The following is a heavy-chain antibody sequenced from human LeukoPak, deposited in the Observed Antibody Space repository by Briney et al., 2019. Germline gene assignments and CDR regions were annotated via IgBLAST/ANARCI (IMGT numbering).Heavy chain of an antibody. Sequence: PGGSLRLSCAASGFTFSSYSMNWVRQAPGKGLEWVSSISSSSSYIYYADSVKGRFTISRDNAKNSLYLQMNSLRAENTAVYYCARDSDRSGWYEAFDIWGQGTMVTVSS. CDR1: GFTFSSYS. D-gene: IGHD6-19*01. CDR2: ISSSSSYI. J-gene: IGHJ3*02. CDR3: ARDSDRSGWYEAFDI. V-gene: IGHV3-21*01.